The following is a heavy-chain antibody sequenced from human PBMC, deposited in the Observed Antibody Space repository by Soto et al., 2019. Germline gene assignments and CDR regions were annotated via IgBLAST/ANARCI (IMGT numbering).Heavy chain of an antibody. J-gene: IGHJ6*03. Sequence: GKGLEWIGYIYYSGSTNYNPSLKSRVTISVDTSKNQFSLKLSSVTAADTAVYYCARAPTYSYGSGSFNYYYMDVWGKGTTVTVSS. D-gene: IGHD3-10*01. V-gene: IGHV4-59*01. CDR2: IYYSGST. CDR3: ARAPTYSYGSGSFNYYYMDV.